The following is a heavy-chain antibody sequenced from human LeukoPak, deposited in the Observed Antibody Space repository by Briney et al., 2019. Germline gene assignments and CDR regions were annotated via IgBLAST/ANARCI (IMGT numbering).Heavy chain of an antibody. Sequence: SETLSLTCTVSGGSISSYYWSWIRQPPGKGLEWIGYIHYSGSTNYNPSLKSRVTISVHTSNEQFSLKLSSVTPADTAVYYCARGIPLAGRSTGPKRIGYWGQGTLVSVST. V-gene: IGHV4-59*01. J-gene: IGHJ4*02. CDR1: GGSISSYY. CDR3: ARGIPLAGRSTGPKRIGY. D-gene: IGHD6-19*01. CDR2: IHYSGST.